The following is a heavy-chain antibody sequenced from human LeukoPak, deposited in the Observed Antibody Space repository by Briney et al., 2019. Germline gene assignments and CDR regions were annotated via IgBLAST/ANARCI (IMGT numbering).Heavy chain of an antibody. V-gene: IGHV5-10-1*01. D-gene: IGHD4-11*01. CDR3: ARTLGYSNGYYDY. Sequence: GESLKISCKGFGYSFMSYWFTWVCQMPGKGLEWMGRIDPSDSYTRYSPSFQGHVTISADKSISAAYLQWSSLKASDTAMYYCARTLGYSNGYYDYWGQGTQVTVSS. CDR1: GYSFMSYW. CDR2: IDPSDSYT. J-gene: IGHJ4*02.